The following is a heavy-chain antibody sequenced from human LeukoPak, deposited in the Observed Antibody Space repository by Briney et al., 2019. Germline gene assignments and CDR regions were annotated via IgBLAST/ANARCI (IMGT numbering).Heavy chain of an antibody. J-gene: IGHJ5*02. CDR3: ARDIRLSQYRPQHNWFDP. CDR2: IYYSGST. D-gene: IGHD5-12*01. Sequence: SETLSLTCTVSGGSISSSSYYWGWIRQPPGKGLEWIGSIYYSGSTYYNPSLKSRVTISVDTSKNQFSLKLSSVTAADTAVYYCARDIRLSQYRPQHNWFDPWGQGTLVTVSS. V-gene: IGHV4-39*07. CDR1: GGSISSSSYY.